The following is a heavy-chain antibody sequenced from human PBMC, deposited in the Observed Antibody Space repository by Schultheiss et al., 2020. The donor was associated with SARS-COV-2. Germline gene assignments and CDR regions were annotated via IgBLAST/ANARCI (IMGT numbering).Heavy chain of an antibody. Sequence: SETLSLTCTVSGGSISSSSYYWGWIRQPPGKGLEWIGSIYYSGSTYYNLSLKSRVTISVDTSKNQFSLKLSSVTAADTAVYYCARMSGNCSGDRCYSGYWGQGTLVTVSS. D-gene: IGHD2-15*01. V-gene: IGHV4-39*01. CDR1: GGSISSSSYY. CDR2: IYYSGST. J-gene: IGHJ4*02. CDR3: ARMSGNCSGDRCYSGY.